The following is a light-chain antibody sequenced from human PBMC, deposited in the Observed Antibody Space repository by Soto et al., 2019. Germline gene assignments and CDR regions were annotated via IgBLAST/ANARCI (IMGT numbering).Light chain of an antibody. J-gene: IGLJ3*02. V-gene: IGLV1-47*01. CDR1: NSNIKNNF. CDR2: RDN. CDR3: SAWDDVLSGVE. Sequence: SVLTQPPSVSETPGQSVTISCSGSNSNIKNNFVNWYQQLPETAPRLLIYRDNQRPSGVPDRFSGPRSGTSASLAISGLRSEDEAVYYCSAWDDVLSGVEFGGGTKLTVL.